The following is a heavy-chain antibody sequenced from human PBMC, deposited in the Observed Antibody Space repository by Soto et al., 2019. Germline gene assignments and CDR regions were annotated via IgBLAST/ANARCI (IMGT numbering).Heavy chain of an antibody. Sequence: EVQLVESGGGLVQPGGSLRISCAASGFTFSSYWMSWVRQAPGKGLEWVANIKQDGSEKYYVDSVKGRFTISRDNAKNSLYLQMNSLRAEDTAVYYCARLDYVWYFDLWGRGTLVTVSS. D-gene: IGHD4-17*01. CDR2: IKQDGSEK. CDR3: ARLDYVWYFDL. V-gene: IGHV3-7*01. J-gene: IGHJ2*01. CDR1: GFTFSSYW.